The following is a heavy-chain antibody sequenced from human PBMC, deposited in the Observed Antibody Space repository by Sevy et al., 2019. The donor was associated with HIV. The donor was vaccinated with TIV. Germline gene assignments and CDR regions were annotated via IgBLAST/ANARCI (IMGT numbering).Heavy chain of an antibody. Sequence: SETLSLTCTVSGGSISSYYWSWIRQPPGKGLEWIGYIYYSGSTNYNPSLKSRVTISVDTSKNPFSLKLSSVTAADTAVYYCARDLRDDSSGYYPPNFDYWGQGTLVTVSS. CDR2: IYYSGST. CDR3: ARDLRDDSSGYYPPNFDY. CDR1: GGSISSYY. J-gene: IGHJ4*02. V-gene: IGHV4-59*01. D-gene: IGHD3-22*01.